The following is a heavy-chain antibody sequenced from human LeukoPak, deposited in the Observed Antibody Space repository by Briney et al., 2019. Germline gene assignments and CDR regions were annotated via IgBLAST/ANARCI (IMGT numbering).Heavy chain of an antibody. CDR3: ARGSNYDTLGYHFEY. CDR2: IYYSGST. V-gene: IGHV4-31*11. CDR1: GGSISSSDYS. Sequence: ASKTLSLTCAVFGGSISSSDYSWTWIRQHPGKGLEWIATIYYSGSTENNPSLKSRVTISVDTSKNQVSLKLSSVTAADTAVYYCARGSNYDTLGYHFEYWGQGTLVTVSP. J-gene: IGHJ4*02. D-gene: IGHD3-16*01.